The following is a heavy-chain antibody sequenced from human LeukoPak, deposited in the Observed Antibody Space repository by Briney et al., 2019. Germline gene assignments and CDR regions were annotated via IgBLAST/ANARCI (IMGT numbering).Heavy chain of an antibody. Sequence: GASVKVSCKASGYTFTSYDINWVRQATGQGLEWMGWMNPNSGNTGYAQKFQGRVTMTRNTSISTAYMELSSLRSEDTAVYYCARHSSSSPSYYYYYYMDVWAKGPRSPSP. CDR2: MNPNSGNT. CDR3: ARHSSSSPSYYYYYYMDV. CDR1: GYTFTSYD. V-gene: IGHV1-8*01. D-gene: IGHD6-6*01. J-gene: IGHJ6*03.